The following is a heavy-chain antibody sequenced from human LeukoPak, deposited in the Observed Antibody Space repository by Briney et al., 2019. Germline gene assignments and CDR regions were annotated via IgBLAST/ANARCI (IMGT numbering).Heavy chain of an antibody. J-gene: IGHJ6*02. D-gene: IGHD3-3*01. Sequence: GGSLRLSCAASGFTFSSYAMSWVRQAPGKGLEWVSAISGSGGSTYYADSVKGRFTISRDNSKNTLYLQMNSLRAEDTAAYYCAKTSYYDFWSGRPHYYYYGMDVWGQGTTVTVSS. CDR3: AKTSYYDFWSGRPHYYYYGMDV. V-gene: IGHV3-23*01. CDR1: GFTFSSYA. CDR2: ISGSGGST.